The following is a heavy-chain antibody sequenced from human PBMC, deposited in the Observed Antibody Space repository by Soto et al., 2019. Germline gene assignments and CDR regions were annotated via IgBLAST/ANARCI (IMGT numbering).Heavy chain of an antibody. CDR2: IYYSGST. CDR3: ASQTMRRGFDY. D-gene: IGHD3-10*01. CDR1: GGSISSDY. J-gene: IGHJ4*02. V-gene: IGHV4-59*01. Sequence: SETLSLTCTVSGGSISSDYWSWIRQPPRKGLEWIGYIYYSGSTNYNPSLKSRVTISVDTSKNLFSLKLSSVSTPDTAVYYWASQTMRRGFDYWGQGALV.